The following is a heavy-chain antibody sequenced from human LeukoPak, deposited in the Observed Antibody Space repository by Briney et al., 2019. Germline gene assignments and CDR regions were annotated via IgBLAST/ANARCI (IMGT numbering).Heavy chain of an antibody. D-gene: IGHD6-13*01. V-gene: IGHV4-34*01. CDR2: INRSGST. J-gene: IGHJ6*03. CDR1: GGSFSGYY. Sequence: SETLSLTCAVYGGSFSGYYWSWIRQPPGKGLEWIGEINRSGSTNYNPSLKSRVTISVDTSKNQFSLKLSSVTAADTAVYYCARRGIAAAGSARVYYYYYMDVWGKGTTVTISS. CDR3: ARRGIAAAGSARVYYYYYMDV.